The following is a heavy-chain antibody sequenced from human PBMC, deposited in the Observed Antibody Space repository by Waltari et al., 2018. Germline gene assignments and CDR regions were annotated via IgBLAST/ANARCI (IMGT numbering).Heavy chain of an antibody. D-gene: IGHD2-8*01. Sequence: QVQLVQSGAEVKKPGASVKVSCKASGYTFTGYYMHWVRQAPGQGLEWMGRMNPNSGGTNYAQKFQGRVTMTRDTSISTAYMELSRLRSDDTAVYYCARDMLYNQDYYYYMDVWGKGTTVTVSS. J-gene: IGHJ6*03. CDR3: ARDMLYNQDYYYYMDV. V-gene: IGHV1-2*06. CDR2: MNPNSGGT. CDR1: GYTFTGYY.